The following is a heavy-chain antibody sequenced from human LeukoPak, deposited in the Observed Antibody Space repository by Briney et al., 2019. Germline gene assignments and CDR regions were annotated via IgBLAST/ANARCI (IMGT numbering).Heavy chain of an antibody. CDR3: ARDHYYDSSGYTFGY. J-gene: IGHJ4*02. D-gene: IGHD3-22*01. Sequence: ETLSLTCTVSGGSISNYYWSWIRQPPGKGLEWIGYIYSSGSTNYNPSLKGRVTISVDTSKNQFSLKLSTVTAADTAVYYCARDHYYDSSGYTFGYWGQGTLVTVSS. CDR1: GGSISNYY. CDR2: IYSSGST. V-gene: IGHV4-59*01.